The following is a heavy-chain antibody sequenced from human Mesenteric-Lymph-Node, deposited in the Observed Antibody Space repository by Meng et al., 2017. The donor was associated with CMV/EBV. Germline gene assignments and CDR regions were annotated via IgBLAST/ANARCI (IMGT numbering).Heavy chain of an antibody. Sequence: GESLKISCAASGFTFSSYWMHWVRQAPGKGLVWVSRISSDGSITTYADSVKGRFTISRDNSKNTLYLQMNSLRAEDTAVYYCAKDYDFWSGYPKYYYYGMDVWGQGTTVTVSS. CDR1: GFTFSSYW. D-gene: IGHD3-3*01. J-gene: IGHJ6*02. V-gene: IGHV3-74*01. CDR3: AKDYDFWSGYPKYYYYGMDV. CDR2: ISSDGSIT.